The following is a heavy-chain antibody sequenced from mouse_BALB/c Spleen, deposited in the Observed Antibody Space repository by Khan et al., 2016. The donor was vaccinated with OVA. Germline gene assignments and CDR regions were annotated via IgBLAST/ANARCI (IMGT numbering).Heavy chain of an antibody. CDR1: GFTFSTYG. V-gene: IGHV5-6*02. J-gene: IGHJ3*01. CDR3: ARLAYCYDSDVFAY. CDR2: ISTGGHYT. Sequence: DVKLVESGGDLVEPGGSLKLSCAASGFTFSTYGMSWVRQTPDKRLEWVATISTGGHYTYYPDSVRGRFTISRDNATNTMYLPMTSLKSEDTAMLYCARLAYCYDSDVFAYWGQGTLVTVSA. D-gene: IGHD1-1*01.